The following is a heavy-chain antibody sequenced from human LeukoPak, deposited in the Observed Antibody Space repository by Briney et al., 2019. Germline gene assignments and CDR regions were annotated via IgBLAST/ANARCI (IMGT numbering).Heavy chain of an antibody. CDR3: AKDQGYYYDSSGYTF. CDR1: GFTFDDYT. D-gene: IGHD3-22*01. V-gene: IGHV3-9*01. Sequence: PGGSLRLSCAASGFTFDDYTMHWVRQAPGKGLEWVSGISWNSGSIGYADSVKGRFTISRDNAKNSLYLQMNSLRAEDTALYYCAKDQGYYYDSSGYTFWGQGTLVTVSS. J-gene: IGHJ4*02. CDR2: ISWNSGSI.